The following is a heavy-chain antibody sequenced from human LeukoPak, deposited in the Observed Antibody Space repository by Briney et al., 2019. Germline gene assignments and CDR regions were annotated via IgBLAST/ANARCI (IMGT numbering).Heavy chain of an antibody. CDR2: INSDGSAT. D-gene: IGHD4-17*01. Sequence: GGSLRLSCAASGFTFRSYWMHWVRQAPGKGLVWVSRINSDGSATDYTDSVRSRFTISRDNAKNTLYLQMNTLRAEDTAVYYCVRGRYGAYIWGQGTLVTVSS. CDR3: VRGRYGAYI. CDR1: GFTFRSYW. J-gene: IGHJ4*02. V-gene: IGHV3-74*01.